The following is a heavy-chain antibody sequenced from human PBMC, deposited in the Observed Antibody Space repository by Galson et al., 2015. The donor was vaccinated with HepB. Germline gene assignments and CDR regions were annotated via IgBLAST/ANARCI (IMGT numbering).Heavy chain of an antibody. J-gene: IGHJ3*02. V-gene: IGHV1-69*13. D-gene: IGHD2-15*01. CDR2: IIPIFGTP. Sequence: SVKVSCKASGGTFSNYAVSWVRQAPGQGLEWMGGIIPIFGTPNYAQKFQSTVPISADESTSTAYMDLSSLRSEDTAVYYCTTGLDLRNCMSGSCYDFFDIWGQGTMVTVSS. CDR3: TTGLDLRNCMSGSCYDFFDI. CDR1: GGTFSNYA.